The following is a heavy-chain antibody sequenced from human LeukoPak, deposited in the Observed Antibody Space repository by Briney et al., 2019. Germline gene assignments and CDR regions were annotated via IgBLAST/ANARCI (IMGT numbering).Heavy chain of an antibody. V-gene: IGHV4-34*01. CDR2: INHSGST. Sequence: SETLSLTCAVYGGSFSGYYWSWIRQPPGKGLEWIGEINHSGSTNYNPSLKSRVTISVDTSKNQFSLKLSSVTAADTAVYYCARGGYCSGGSCSPFPAYNWFDPWGQGTLVTVSS. D-gene: IGHD2-15*01. CDR1: GGSFSGYY. J-gene: IGHJ5*02. CDR3: ARGGYCSGGSCSPFPAYNWFDP.